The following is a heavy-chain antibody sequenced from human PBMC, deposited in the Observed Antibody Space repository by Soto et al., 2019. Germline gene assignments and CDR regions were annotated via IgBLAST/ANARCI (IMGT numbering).Heavy chain of an antibody. CDR1: GFTFSNYG. V-gene: IGHV3-30*18. J-gene: IGHJ4*02. CDR2: ISYDGTNK. CDR3: AKEEPYVHTAMVARMGSKYYFDY. Sequence: QVQLVESGGGVVQPGRSLRLSCAASGFTFSNYGMHWVRQAPGKGLEWVAVISYDGTNKYYGDSVKGRFTISRDNSKNTLYLQMNSLRAEDTAVYYCAKEEPYVHTAMVARMGSKYYFDYWGQGTLVTVSS. D-gene: IGHD5-18*01.